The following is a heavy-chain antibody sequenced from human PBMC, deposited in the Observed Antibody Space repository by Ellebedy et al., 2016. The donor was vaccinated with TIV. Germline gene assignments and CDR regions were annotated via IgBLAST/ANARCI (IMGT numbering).Heavy chain of an antibody. CDR3: ANLDSYDFWSGYLVN. CDR1: GFSLSSYA. Sequence: GESLKISXVASGFSLSSYAMSWVRLAPGKGLEWVSGVSGSGATTNYAESVKGRFSISRDSSKSTLFLQMNSLTADDTAVYYCANLDSYDFWSGYLVNWGQGTLVTVSS. J-gene: IGHJ4*02. V-gene: IGHV3-23*01. CDR2: VSGSGATT. D-gene: IGHD3-3*01.